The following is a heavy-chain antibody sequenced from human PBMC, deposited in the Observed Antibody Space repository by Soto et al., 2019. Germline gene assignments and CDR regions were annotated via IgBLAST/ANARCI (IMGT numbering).Heavy chain of an antibody. CDR3: ARGPESAYYYCGMDV. V-gene: IGHV1-3*01. Sequence: GASVKVSRKASGYTFTSYAMHWVRQAPGQRLEGMGWINAGECNTEYSRKVHGRDTMTRDTSASTAYMELSSLRSEDTAVYCCARGPESAYYYCGMDVWGQGTTVTVSS. CDR2: INAGECNT. J-gene: IGHJ6*02. CDR1: GYTFTSYA.